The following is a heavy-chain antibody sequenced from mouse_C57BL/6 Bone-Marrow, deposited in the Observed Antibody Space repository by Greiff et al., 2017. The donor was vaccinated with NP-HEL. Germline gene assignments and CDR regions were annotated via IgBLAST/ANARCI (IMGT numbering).Heavy chain of an antibody. J-gene: IGHJ2*01. D-gene: IGHD1-1*01. CDR2: IHPNSGST. V-gene: IGHV1-64*01. CDR3: ARSFITTVVDY. Sequence: VQLQQPGAELVKPGAPVKLSCKASGYTFTSYWMHWVKQRPGQGLEWIGMIHPNSGSTNYNEKFKSKATLTVDKSSSTAYMQLSSLTSEDSAVYYCARSFITTVVDYWGQGTTLTVSS. CDR1: GYTFTSYW.